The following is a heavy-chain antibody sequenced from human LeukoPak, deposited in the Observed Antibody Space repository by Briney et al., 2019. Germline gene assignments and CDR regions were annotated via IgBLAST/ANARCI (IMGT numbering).Heavy chain of an antibody. CDR2: LYPSGRT. V-gene: IGHV4-4*07. D-gene: IGHD6-19*01. CDR1: GGSISLSF. Sequence: SETLSLTCTVSGGSISLSFWSWLRQPAGKGLEWVGRLYPSGRTENNPSLKSRVSIPLDAPKSQLSLRLTSVTAADTAVYFCARDAGSGWYYFDSWGQGTRVTVSS. CDR3: ARDAGSGWYYFDS. J-gene: IGHJ4*02.